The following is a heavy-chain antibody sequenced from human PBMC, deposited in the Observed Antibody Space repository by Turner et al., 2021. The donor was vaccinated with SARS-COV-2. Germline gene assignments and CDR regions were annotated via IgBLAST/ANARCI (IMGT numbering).Heavy chain of an antibody. V-gene: IGHV1-24*01. CDR3: ATGYAYCGGDCSIDY. J-gene: IGHJ4*02. CDR2: FDTEDVKA. Sequence: QVQLVQSGAEVKKPGASVKVSCKVSGYTLTELSMHWVRQAPGKGLECMGVFDTEDVKANYAQKFQGRVTMTEDTSKDTAYMELSSLRSEDTAVYYCATGYAYCGGDCSIDYWGQGTLVTVSS. D-gene: IGHD2-21*02. CDR1: GYTLTELS.